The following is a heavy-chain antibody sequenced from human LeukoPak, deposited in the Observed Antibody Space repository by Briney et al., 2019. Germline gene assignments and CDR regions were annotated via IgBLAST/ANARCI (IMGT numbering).Heavy chain of an antibody. CDR3: AREVGGWYEYYFDY. J-gene: IGHJ4*02. V-gene: IGHV4-30-2*01. Sequence: RPSQTLSLTCAVSGGSISSGGYSWSWIRQPPGKGLEWIGYMYHSGSTYHNPSLKSRVTISVDRSKNQFSLKLSSVTAADTAVYYCAREVGGWYEYYFDYWGQGTLVTVSS. D-gene: IGHD6-19*01. CDR1: GGSISSGGYS. CDR2: MYHSGST.